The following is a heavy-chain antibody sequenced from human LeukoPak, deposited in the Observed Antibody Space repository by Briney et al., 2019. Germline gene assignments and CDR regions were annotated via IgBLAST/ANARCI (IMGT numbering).Heavy chain of an antibody. D-gene: IGHD1-26*01. J-gene: IGHJ3*02. CDR2: ISSSSSNI. Sequence: GGSLRLSCAVSGFTFSSYGINWVRQAPGKGLEWLSYISSSSSNIYYADSVKGRFTIFRDNAKNSLYWRMNSLRDEDTAVYYCVYSGSYSVDAVEIWGQGTMVTVSS. CDR3: VYSGSYSVDAVEI. CDR1: GFTFSSYG. V-gene: IGHV3-48*02.